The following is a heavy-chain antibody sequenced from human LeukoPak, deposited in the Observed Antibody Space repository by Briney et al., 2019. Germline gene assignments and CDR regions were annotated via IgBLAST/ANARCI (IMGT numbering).Heavy chain of an antibody. J-gene: IGHJ4*02. Sequence: PSETLSLTCTVSGGSISNYYWSWIWQPPGKGLEWIGYIYYSGSTNYNPSLKSRVTISVDTSKNQFSLRLTSVTAADTAVYYCARQTGSGLFILPGGQGTLVTVSS. CDR1: GGSISNYY. CDR3: ARQTGSGLFILP. V-gene: IGHV4-59*08. D-gene: IGHD3/OR15-3a*01. CDR2: IYYSGST.